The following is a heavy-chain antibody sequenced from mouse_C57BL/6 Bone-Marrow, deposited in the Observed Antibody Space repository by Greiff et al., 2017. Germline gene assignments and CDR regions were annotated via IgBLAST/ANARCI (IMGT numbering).Heavy chain of an antibody. CDR3: ARRGAYYGSSLYWYFDV. J-gene: IGHJ1*03. CDR1: GYTFTSYW. V-gene: IGHV1-55*01. Sequence: VQLQQPGAELVKPGASVKMSCKASGYTFTSYWITWVKQRPGQGLEWIGDIYPGSGSTNYNEKFKSKATLTVDTSSSTAYMQLSSLTSEDSAVYYCARRGAYYGSSLYWYFDVWGTGTTVTVSS. CDR2: IYPGSGST. D-gene: IGHD1-1*01.